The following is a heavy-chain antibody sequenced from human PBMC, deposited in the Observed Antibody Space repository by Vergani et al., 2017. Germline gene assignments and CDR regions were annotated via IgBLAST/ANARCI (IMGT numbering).Heavy chain of an antibody. CDR1: GGTFSSYA. CDR3: ARGSPLAAAGPYYYYFGMDV. D-gene: IGHD6-13*01. J-gene: IGHJ6*01. V-gene: IGHV1-69*04. Sequence: QVQLVQSGAEVKKPGSSVKVSCKASGGTFSSYAISWVRQAPGQGLEWMGRIIPILGIANYAQKFQGRVTITADKSTRTAYMGLSSLGSKDTAVYYCARGSPLAAAGPYYYYFGMDVWEGGSTVTVSS. CDR2: IIPILGIA.